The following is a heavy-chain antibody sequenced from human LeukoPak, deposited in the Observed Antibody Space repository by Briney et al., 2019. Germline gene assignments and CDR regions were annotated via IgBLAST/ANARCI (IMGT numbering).Heavy chain of an antibody. CDR2: IKQDGSEK. CDR3: ASPNPRIAARPYYYYYMDV. D-gene: IGHD6-6*01. Sequence: GGSLRLSCAASGFTFSSYWMSWVRQAPGKGLEWVANIKQDGSEKYYVDSVKGRFTISRDNAKNSLYLQMNSLRAEDTAVYYCASPNPRIAARPYYYYYMDVWGKGTTVTVSS. CDR1: GFTFSSYW. V-gene: IGHV3-7*01. J-gene: IGHJ6*03.